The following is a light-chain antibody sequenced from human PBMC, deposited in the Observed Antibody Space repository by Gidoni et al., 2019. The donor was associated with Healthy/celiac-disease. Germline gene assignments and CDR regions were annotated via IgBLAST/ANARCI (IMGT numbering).Light chain of an antibody. CDR3: QAWDSSSVV. Sequence: SYELTQPPSVSVSPGQTASITCSGDKLGDKYACWYQQKPGQSPELVICQDSKRPSGIPERFSGSNSGNTATLTISGTQTMDEADNYCQAWDSSSVVFGGGTKLTVL. V-gene: IGLV3-1*01. J-gene: IGLJ2*01. CDR1: KLGDKY. CDR2: QDS.